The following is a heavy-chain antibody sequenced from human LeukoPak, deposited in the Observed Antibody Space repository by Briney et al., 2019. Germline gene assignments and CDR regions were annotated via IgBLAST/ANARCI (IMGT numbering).Heavy chain of an antibody. CDR2: TYWGDDK. J-gene: IGHJ5*02. D-gene: IGHD1-7*01. CDR3: AHKPAQKNYFDP. CDR1: GFSLSAPPVA. Sequence: SGPTPVKPTQTLTLTCTFSGFSLSAPPVAVGWIRQPPGKALEFLALTYWGDDKRFSSSLRSRLTITSDASKNQVVLTVANLDPVDTATYYCAHKPAQKNYFDPWGQGTLVTVSS. V-gene: IGHV2-5*02.